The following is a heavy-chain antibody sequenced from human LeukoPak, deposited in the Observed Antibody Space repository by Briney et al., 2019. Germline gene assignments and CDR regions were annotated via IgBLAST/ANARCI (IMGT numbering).Heavy chain of an antibody. Sequence: GASVKVSCKASGYTFTGYYMHWVRQAPGQGLEWMGWINPNSGGTNYAQKLQGRVTMTTDTSTSTAYMELRSLRSDDTAVYYCARNYDRYCSGGSCYSFGIDPWGQGTLVTVSS. CDR3: ARNYDRYCSGGSCYSFGIDP. D-gene: IGHD2-15*01. V-gene: IGHV1-2*02. J-gene: IGHJ5*02. CDR2: INPNSGGT. CDR1: GYTFTGYY.